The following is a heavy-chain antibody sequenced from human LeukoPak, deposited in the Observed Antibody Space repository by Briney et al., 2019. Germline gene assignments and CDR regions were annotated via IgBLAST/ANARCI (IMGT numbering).Heavy chain of an antibody. CDR2: ISNDGSSR. D-gene: IGHD6-13*01. J-gene: IGHJ4*02. Sequence: GGSLRLSCTASGFPFSRYAMHWVRQAPGKGLEWVAVISNDGSSRHNADSVKGRFTISRDNSKNALYLQMNSLRGDDTAVYYCARARRMDSSAFYTDYWRQGTLVTVSS. CDR3: ARARRMDSSAFYTDY. CDR1: GFPFSRYA. V-gene: IGHV3-30*04.